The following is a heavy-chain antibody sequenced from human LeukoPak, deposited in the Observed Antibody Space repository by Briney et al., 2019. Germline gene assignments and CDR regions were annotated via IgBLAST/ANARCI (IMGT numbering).Heavy chain of an antibody. D-gene: IGHD3-10*01. Sequence: GGSLRLSCAASGFTLSDYYMTWIRQAPGKGLEWVSYISSSGNTIYYADSVKGRFTISRDNAKNSLYLQMNSLRAEDTAVYYCAKDYGSEYYFDYWGQGTLVTVSS. CDR3: AKDYGSEYYFDY. CDR1: GFTLSDYY. V-gene: IGHV3-11*01. J-gene: IGHJ4*02. CDR2: ISSSGNTI.